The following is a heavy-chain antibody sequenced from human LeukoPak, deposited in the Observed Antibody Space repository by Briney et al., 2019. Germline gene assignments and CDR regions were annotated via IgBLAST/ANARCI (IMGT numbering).Heavy chain of an antibody. CDR1: GFTFSNSW. D-gene: IGHD1-1*01. CDR3: TRGGGQLDF. V-gene: IGHV3-7*01. Sequence: GESLKISCAAFGFTFSNSWMSWVRQAPGKGLEWVANMNQDGSSIYYVDSVKGRFTTSRDNAKYSLYLHMNSLRAEDTAVYYCTRGGGQLDFWGQGTLVTVSS. CDR2: MNQDGSSI. J-gene: IGHJ4*02.